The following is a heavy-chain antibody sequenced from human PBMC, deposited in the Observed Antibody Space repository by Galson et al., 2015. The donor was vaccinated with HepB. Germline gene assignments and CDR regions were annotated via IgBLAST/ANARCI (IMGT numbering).Heavy chain of an antibody. D-gene: IGHD3-10*01. Sequence: SLRLSCAASGFTFDDYAMHWVRQAPGKGLEWVSGISWNSGSIGYADSVKGRFTISRDNAKNSLYLQMNSLRAEDTALYYCAKDISGLLWFGIRAFDYWGQGTLVTVSS. V-gene: IGHV3-9*01. CDR2: ISWNSGSI. J-gene: IGHJ4*02. CDR1: GFTFDDYA. CDR3: AKDISGLLWFGIRAFDY.